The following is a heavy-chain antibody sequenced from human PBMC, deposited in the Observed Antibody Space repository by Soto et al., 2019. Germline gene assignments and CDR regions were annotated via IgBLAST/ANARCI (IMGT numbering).Heavy chain of an antibody. J-gene: IGHJ5*02. CDR1: GGSVSSGGFS. V-gene: IGHV4-30-2*01. CDR2: IYESGTT. CDR3: ASGDTNSYSGDGFQP. Sequence: QVRLQESGPGLVKPSQTLSLTFAVSGGSVSSGGFSWSWLRQPPVKGLGWIGFIYESGTTYYNPYLRSRISMSVDKSRNQFSLTMTSATAADTGVYSCASGDTNSYSGDGFQPWGHGTQVIVSS. D-gene: IGHD1-26*01.